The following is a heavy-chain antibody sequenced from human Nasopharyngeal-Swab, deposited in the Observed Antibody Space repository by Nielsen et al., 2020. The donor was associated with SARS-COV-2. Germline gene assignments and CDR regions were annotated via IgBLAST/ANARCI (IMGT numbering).Heavy chain of an antibody. Sequence: ASVKVSCKASGYIFSSYGITWVRQAPGQGLEWMGWISTYNGDTNYAQELQDRVTMTTDTSTSTVYMELRSLRSDDTAVYYCARGHSRGVSPAAPWDYYYYMDVWGRGTTVTVS. CDR1: GYIFSSYG. CDR3: ARGHSRGVSPAAPWDYYYYMDV. D-gene: IGHD2-2*01. J-gene: IGHJ6*03. V-gene: IGHV1-18*01. CDR2: ISTYNGDT.